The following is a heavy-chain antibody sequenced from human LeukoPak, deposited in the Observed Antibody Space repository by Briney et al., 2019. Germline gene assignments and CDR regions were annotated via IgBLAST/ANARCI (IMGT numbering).Heavy chain of an antibody. CDR1: GYTFTNYG. J-gene: IGHJ6*03. Sequence: GASVKVSCKASGYTFTNYGIIWVRQAPGQGLEWIAWISAYNGNTNYAQKFQGRVTMTRNTSISTAYMELSSLRSEDTAVYYCARRGVVVRYKYYYYYMDVWGKGTTVTVSS. D-gene: IGHD2-15*01. CDR2: ISAYNGNT. V-gene: IGHV1-18*01. CDR3: ARRGVVVRYKYYYYYMDV.